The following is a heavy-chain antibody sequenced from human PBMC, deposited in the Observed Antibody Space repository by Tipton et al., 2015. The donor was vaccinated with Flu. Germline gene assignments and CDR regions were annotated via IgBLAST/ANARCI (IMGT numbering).Heavy chain of an antibody. Sequence: GLVKPSQTLSLTCAISGDSVSSNSVTWNWIRQSPSRGLEWLGRTYYKSKWSNDYAVSVKSRITINPDTSKNQFSLQLNSVTPEDTAVYYCASGRGDYFSAFDIWGQGTVVTVSS. D-gene: IGHD4-17*01. J-gene: IGHJ3*02. V-gene: IGHV6-1*01. CDR2: TYYKSKWSN. CDR1: GDSVSSNSVT. CDR3: ASGRGDYFSAFDI.